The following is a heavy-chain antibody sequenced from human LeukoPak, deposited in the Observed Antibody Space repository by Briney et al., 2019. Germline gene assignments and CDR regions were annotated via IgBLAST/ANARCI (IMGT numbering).Heavy chain of an antibody. D-gene: IGHD6-13*01. CDR1: GYTFTSYG. CDR2: ISAYNGNT. V-gene: IGHV1-18*01. J-gene: IGHJ4*02. Sequence: ASVKVSCKASGYTFTSYGISWVRQAPGQGLEWMGWISAYNGNTNYAQKLQGRVTITRDTSASTAYMELSSLRSEDTAVYYCARVVARYSSSWYYFDYWGQGTLVTVSS. CDR3: ARVVARYSSSWYYFDY.